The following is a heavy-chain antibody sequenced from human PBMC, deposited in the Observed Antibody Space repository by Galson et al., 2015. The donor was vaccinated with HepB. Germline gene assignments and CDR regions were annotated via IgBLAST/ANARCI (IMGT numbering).Heavy chain of an antibody. Sequence: SVKVSCKASGYPFTTSYMHWVRQAPGQGLEWMGIINPSGGSTNCAQKFQGRVTMTRDTSTSTVYMELSSLRSEDTAVYYCARENSGYDYWGQGTLVTVSS. D-gene: IGHD5-12*01. CDR2: INPSGGST. V-gene: IGHV1-46*01. J-gene: IGHJ4*02. CDR3: ARENSGYDY. CDR1: GYPFTTSY.